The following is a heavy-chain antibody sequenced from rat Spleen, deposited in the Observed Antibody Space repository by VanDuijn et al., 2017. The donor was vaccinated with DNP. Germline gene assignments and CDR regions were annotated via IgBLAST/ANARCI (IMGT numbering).Heavy chain of an antibody. J-gene: IGHJ1*01. CDR2: ISYDGVST. CDR1: GFTFSDYY. CDR3: TTHRTWYFDF. Sequence: EVQLVESGGGLAQPGRSLKLSCAASGFTFSDYYMAWVRRTPAKGLEWVAYISYDGVSTYNGGSVKGRFTISRDIAKSTLYLEMNSLRSEDTATYYCTTHRTWYFDFWGPGTMVTVSS. V-gene: IGHV5-20*01.